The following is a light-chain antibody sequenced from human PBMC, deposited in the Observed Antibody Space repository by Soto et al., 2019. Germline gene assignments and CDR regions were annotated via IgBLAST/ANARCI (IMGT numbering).Light chain of an antibody. Sequence: QSALTQPASVSASPGQSITISCTGTSGNVGTYDLVSWYQHHPDKAPKLIIYEGTKRPSGISSRFSGSKSGNTASLTISGLQAEDDADYYCCSFAVGAALVFGGGTKVTAL. CDR3: CSFAVGAALV. CDR1: SGNVGTYDL. V-gene: IGLV2-23*01. CDR2: EGT. J-gene: IGLJ2*01.